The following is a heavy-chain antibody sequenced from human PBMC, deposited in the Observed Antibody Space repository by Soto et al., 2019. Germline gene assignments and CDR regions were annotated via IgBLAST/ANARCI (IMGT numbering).Heavy chain of an antibody. CDR2: IYPGDSDT. D-gene: IGHD5-18*01. V-gene: IGHV5-51*01. Sequence: PGESLKISCKGSGYSFTSYWIGWVRQMPGKGLGWMGIIYPGDSDTRYSPSFQGQVTISADKSISTAYLQWSSLKASDTAMYYCATRGYSYGPLYYYYGMDVWGQGTTVTVSS. CDR1: GYSFTSYW. J-gene: IGHJ6*02. CDR3: ATRGYSYGPLYYYYGMDV.